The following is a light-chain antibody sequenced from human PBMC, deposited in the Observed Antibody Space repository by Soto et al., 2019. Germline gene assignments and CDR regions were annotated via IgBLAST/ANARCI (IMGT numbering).Light chain of an antibody. Sequence: SYELTQPPSVSVSPGQTARITCSGDALPKQYAYWYQQKPGQAPVVMIYKDSERSSGIPERFSGSSSGTTVTLTISGVQAEDEADYYCQSAERVFGGGTKLTVL. V-gene: IGLV3-25*03. J-gene: IGLJ3*02. CDR2: KDS. CDR1: ALPKQY. CDR3: QSAERV.